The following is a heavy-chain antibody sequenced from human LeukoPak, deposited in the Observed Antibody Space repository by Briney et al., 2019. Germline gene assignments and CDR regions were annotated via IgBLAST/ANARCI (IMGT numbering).Heavy chain of an antibody. Sequence: SETLSLTCAVYGGSFSGYYWSWIRQPPGKGLEWIGYIYHSGSTYYNPSLKSRVTISVDRSKNQFSLKLSSVTAADTAVYYCARVQMATIDYWGQGTLVTVSS. V-gene: IGHV4-34*01. J-gene: IGHJ4*02. CDR3: ARVQMATIDY. D-gene: IGHD5-24*01. CDR2: IYHSGST. CDR1: GGSFSGYY.